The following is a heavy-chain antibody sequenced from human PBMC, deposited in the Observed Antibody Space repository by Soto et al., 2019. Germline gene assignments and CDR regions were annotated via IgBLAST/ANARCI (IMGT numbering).Heavy chain of an antibody. CDR2: ISAYNGDT. CDR1: GYTFTDYA. J-gene: IGHJ4*02. CDR3: AREAGSGSSYPEDF. Sequence: QVQLVQSGAEVKKPGASVKVSCKASGYTFTDYAITWVRQAPGQGLEWMGWISAYNGDTDYAQKFQGRVTMTTDTSTSTAYMELRSLSSDDTAVYYCAREAGSGSSYPEDFWGQGTLVTVSS. D-gene: IGHD1-26*01. V-gene: IGHV1-18*04.